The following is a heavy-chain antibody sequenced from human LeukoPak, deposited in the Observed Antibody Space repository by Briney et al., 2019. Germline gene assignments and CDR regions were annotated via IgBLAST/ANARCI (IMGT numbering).Heavy chain of an antibody. CDR1: GYTFTGYY. V-gene: IGHV7-4-1*02. CDR3: ARDSVPATAIRGQQNWFDP. CDR2: INTNTGNP. D-gene: IGHD2-2*02. J-gene: IGHJ5*02. Sequence: GASVKVSCKAPGYTFTGYYITGYYMHWVRQAPGQGLEWMGWINTNTGNPTYAQGFTGRFVFSLDTSVSTAYLQISSLKAEDTAVYYCARDSVPATAIRGQQNWFDPWGQGTLVTVSS.